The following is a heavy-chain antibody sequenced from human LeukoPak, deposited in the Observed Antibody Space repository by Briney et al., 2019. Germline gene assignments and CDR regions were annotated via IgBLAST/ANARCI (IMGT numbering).Heavy chain of an antibody. CDR2: INTNTGNP. CDR3: ARDHRFGILTGYSPDAFDI. V-gene: IGHV7-4-1*02. Sequence: ASVKVSCKASGYTFTSYAMNWVRQAPGQGLEWMGWINTNTGNPTYAQGFTGRFVFSLDTSVSTAYLQISSLKAEDTAVYYCARDHRFGILTGYSPDAFDIWGQGTMVTVSS. CDR1: GYTFTSYA. D-gene: IGHD3-9*01. J-gene: IGHJ3*02.